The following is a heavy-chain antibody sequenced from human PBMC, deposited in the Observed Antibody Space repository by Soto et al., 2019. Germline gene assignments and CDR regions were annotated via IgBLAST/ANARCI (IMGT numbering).Heavy chain of an antibody. D-gene: IGHD3-10*01. CDR2: IYESGST. V-gene: IGHV4-59*01. Sequence: PSETLSLTCTVSGDSISGYYWGWIRQSPGKRLEWIGYIYESGSTSYNPSLKSRVSISMDTSKNQFSLNLDSVTAADTAVYYCAGARVDILREVVKYNMDVWGPGATVTVSS. CDR1: GDSISGYY. CDR3: AGARVDILREVVKYNMDV. J-gene: IGHJ6*03.